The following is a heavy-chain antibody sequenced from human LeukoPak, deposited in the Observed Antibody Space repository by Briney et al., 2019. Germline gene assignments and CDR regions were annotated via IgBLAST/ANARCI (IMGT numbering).Heavy chain of an antibody. Sequence: GGSLRLSCAASRFTFSSYTMIWVRQAPGKGLEWVSVIYSGGSTYYADSVKGRFTISRDNSKNTLYLQMNSLRAEDTAVYYCAGIAAAADDAFDIWGQGTMVTVSS. CDR2: IYSGGST. CDR1: RFTFSSYT. J-gene: IGHJ3*02. CDR3: AGIAAAADDAFDI. V-gene: IGHV3-53*01. D-gene: IGHD6-13*01.